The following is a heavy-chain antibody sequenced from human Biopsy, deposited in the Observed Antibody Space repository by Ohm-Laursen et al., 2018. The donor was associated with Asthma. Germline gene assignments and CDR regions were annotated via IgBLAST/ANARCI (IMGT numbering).Heavy chain of an antibody. CDR1: GGSVNIGGFY. CDR2: ISYDGSR. V-gene: IGHV4-31*03. CDR3: ARDLAGSCTSASCYGFDS. J-gene: IGHJ5*01. D-gene: IGHD2-2*01. Sequence: TLSLTCTVSGGSVNIGGFYWSWVRQHPGRGPEWIGYISYDGSRYYNPSLKSRVTITLETSQNQFSLKLTSVTASDSALYYCARDLAGSCTSASCYGFDSWGQGTLVTVSS.